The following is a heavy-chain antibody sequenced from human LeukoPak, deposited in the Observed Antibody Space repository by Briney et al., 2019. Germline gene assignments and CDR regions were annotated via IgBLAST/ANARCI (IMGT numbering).Heavy chain of an antibody. D-gene: IGHD3-16*01. V-gene: IGHV3-53*01. CDR3: ARGRFGLSLDY. CDR2: IYSGGST. J-gene: IGHJ4*02. CDR1: GXPVSSNY. Sequence: PGGSLRLSCSASGXPVSSNYRSWVRQAPGKGLEWVSVIYSGGSTYYADSVEGRFTISRDNSKNTLYLQMNSLRAEDTAVYYCARGRFGLSLDYWGQGTLVTVSS.